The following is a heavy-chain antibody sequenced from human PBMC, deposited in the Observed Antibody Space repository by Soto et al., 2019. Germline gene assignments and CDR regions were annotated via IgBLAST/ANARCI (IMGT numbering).Heavy chain of an antibody. D-gene: IGHD2-21*02. CDR2: VYYSGST. V-gene: IGHV4-59*01. CDR1: GGSISSYS. J-gene: IGHJ4*02. CDR3: AREPRQGDRIYYFDY. Sequence: SETLSLTCTVSGGSISSYSWNWIRQPPGKGLEWIGYVYYSGSTNYNPSLKSRVTISVDTSKNQFSLKLSSVTAADTAIYYCAREPRQGDRIYYFDYWGQGTLVTVSS.